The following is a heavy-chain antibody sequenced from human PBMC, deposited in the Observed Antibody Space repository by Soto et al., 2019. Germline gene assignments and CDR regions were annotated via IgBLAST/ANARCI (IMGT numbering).Heavy chain of an antibody. D-gene: IGHD3-10*01. V-gene: IGHV4-39*01. CDR1: GGSLSSSSYY. Sequence: SETLSLTSPVSGGSLSSSSYYWGWISKPPGKGLEWIGSIYYSGSTYYNPSLKSRVTISVDTSKNQFSLKLSSVTAADTAVYYCYGSGQYYYYGMDVWGQGTTVTVSS. CDR3: YGSGQYYYYGMDV. CDR2: IYYSGST. J-gene: IGHJ6*02.